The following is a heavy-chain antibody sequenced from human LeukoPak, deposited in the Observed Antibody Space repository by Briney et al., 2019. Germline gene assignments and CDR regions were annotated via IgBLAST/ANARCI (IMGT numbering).Heavy chain of an antibody. V-gene: IGHV3-21*01. D-gene: IGHD5-12*01. CDR1: GFMFNGYS. J-gene: IGHJ6*02. CDR2: ISGGSDYI. Sequence: PGGSLRLSCAASGFMFNGYSMTWVRQAPGKGLEWVSYISGGSDYIYYTDSVKGRFTISRDNAKKSLYLQLNSLRVEDTAVYYCARDRLPMDVWGQGTTATVSS. CDR3: ARDRLPMDV.